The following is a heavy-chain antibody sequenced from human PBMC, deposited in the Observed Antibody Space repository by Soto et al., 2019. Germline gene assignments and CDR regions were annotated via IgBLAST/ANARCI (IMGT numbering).Heavy chain of an antibody. CDR1: GGSISSAAYY. V-gene: IGHV4-31*03. D-gene: IGHD6-19*01. CDR3: AREYTNGSNCFDC. J-gene: IGHJ4*02. Sequence: QVQLQESGPGLVKPSQTLSLTCTVSGGSISSAAYYWSWIRQHPGKGLEWIGYISHSGSTSYNPSLKSRVIISVDTSKNQFSLSLTSVTAADTAVYYCAREYTNGSNCFDCWGQGALVTVSS. CDR2: ISHSGST.